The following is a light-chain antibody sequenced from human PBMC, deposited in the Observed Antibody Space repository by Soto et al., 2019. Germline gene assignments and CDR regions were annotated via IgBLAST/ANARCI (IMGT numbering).Light chain of an antibody. V-gene: IGKV3-15*01. J-gene: IGKJ1*01. CDR1: QSVSSN. CDR3: QQYNNWPPWP. CDR2: GAS. Sequence: IVMTQSPATLSVSPGERATLSCRASQSVSSNLAWYQQKPGQAPRLLIYGASTRATGIPARFSGSGSGTEFTLTISSLQSEDFAVYYCQQYNNWPPWPFGQGTKVAI.